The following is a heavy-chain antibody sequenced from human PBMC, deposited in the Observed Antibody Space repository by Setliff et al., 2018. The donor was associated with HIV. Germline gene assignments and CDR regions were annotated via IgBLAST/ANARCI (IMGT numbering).Heavy chain of an antibody. Sequence: SVKVSCKASVGTFSSYAISWVRQAPGQGLEWMGGIIPIFGTANYAQKFQGRVTITADESTSTAYMELSSLRSEDTAVYYCARGADYYDTSDSGEDAFDIWGQGTMVTVSS. CDR3: ARGADYYDTSDSGEDAFDI. D-gene: IGHD3-22*01. CDR2: IIPIFGTA. J-gene: IGHJ3*02. CDR1: VGTFSSYA. V-gene: IGHV1-69*13.